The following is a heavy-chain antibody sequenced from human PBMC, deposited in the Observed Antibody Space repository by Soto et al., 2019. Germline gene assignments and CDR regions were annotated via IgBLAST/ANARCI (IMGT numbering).Heavy chain of an antibody. V-gene: IGHV4-30-2*01. CDR2: IYHSGST. J-gene: IGHJ1*01. CDR3: ARAGDSSGYGAEYFQH. Sequence: PSETLSLTCAVSGGSISSGGYSWSWIRQPPGKGLEWIGYIYHSGSTYYNPSLKSRVTISVDRSKNQFSLKLSSVTAADTAVYYCARAGDSSGYGAEYFQHWGQGTLVTVSS. CDR1: GGSISSGGYS. D-gene: IGHD3-22*01.